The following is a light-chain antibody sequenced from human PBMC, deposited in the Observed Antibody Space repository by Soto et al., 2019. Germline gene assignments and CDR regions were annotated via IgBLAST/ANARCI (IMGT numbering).Light chain of an antibody. CDR2: GAS. V-gene: IGKV3-15*01. J-gene: IGKJ4*01. CDR1: QTVSSK. CDR3: QQYNDWPPQLT. Sequence: EIVMTLSPATLSVSVGERATLSCRASQTVSSKLAWYQQKPGQAPRLLIYGASTRATGIPARFTGSGSGTEFTLTISSLQSEDFAVYYCQQYNDWPPQLTFGGGTKVEFK.